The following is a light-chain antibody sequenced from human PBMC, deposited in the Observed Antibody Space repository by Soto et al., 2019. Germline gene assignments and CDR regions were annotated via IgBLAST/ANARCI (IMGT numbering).Light chain of an antibody. CDR3: QQCDSSPFT. V-gene: IGKV3-20*01. J-gene: IGKJ3*01. CDR2: GTS. CDR1: QSVGSSY. Sequence: EVVLTQSPGTLSLSPGERATLSCRASQSVGSSYLAWSQQRPGQAPRLLIYGTSNRATGIPDRFGGSGSGTDFTLTISRLEPEDFAVYYCQQCDSSPFTFGPGTKVNIK.